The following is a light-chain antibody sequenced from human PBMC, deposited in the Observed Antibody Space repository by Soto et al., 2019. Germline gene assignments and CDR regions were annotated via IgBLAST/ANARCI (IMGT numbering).Light chain of an antibody. V-gene: IGKV3-20*01. CDR2: DTS. J-gene: IGKJ1*01. CDR1: QSFCNTY. CDR3: QQYAGSPRM. Sequence: TQSPCTLSLYTWDRAPLSCMASQSFCNTYLTWYQCRPGQAPRLLIYDTSRRATGIPDRFSGSGSGTDFTLTINRVEPEDFAVYFCQQYAGSPRMFRQGNKV.